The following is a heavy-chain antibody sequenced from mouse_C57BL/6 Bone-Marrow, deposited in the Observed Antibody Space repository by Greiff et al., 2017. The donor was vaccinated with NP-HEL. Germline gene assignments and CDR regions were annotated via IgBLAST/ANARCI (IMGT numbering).Heavy chain of an antibody. CDR3: ARQDYYPFAY. CDR1: GFTFSDYY. Sequence: DVMLVESGGGLVQPGGSLKLSCAASGFTFSDYYMYWVRQTPEKRLEWVAYISNGGGSTYYPDTVKGRFTISRDNAKNTLYLQMSRLKSEDTAMYYCARQDYYPFAYWGQGTLVTVSA. V-gene: IGHV5-12*01. D-gene: IGHD1-1*01. J-gene: IGHJ3*01. CDR2: ISNGGGST.